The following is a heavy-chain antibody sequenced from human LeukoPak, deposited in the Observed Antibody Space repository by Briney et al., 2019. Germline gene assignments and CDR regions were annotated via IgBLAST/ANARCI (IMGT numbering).Heavy chain of an antibody. Sequence: PGGSLRLSCAASGFTFSSYWMHWVRQVPGKGLVWVPRINSDGSSTSYADSVKGRFTISRDNAKNTLCVQMNSLRAEDTAVYYCSTGSGHAFDIWGRGTMVTVSS. D-gene: IGHD3-10*01. CDR2: INSDGSST. J-gene: IGHJ3*02. CDR1: GFTFSSYW. V-gene: IGHV3-74*01. CDR3: STGSGHAFDI.